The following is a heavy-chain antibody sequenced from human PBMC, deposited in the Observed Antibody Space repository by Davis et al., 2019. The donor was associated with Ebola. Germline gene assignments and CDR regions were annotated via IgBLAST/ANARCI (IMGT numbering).Heavy chain of an antibody. V-gene: IGHV4-34*01. D-gene: IGHD2-2*01. CDR1: DGSFSGYY. CDR2: INHSGST. CDR3: ARGVVVVPAARPYYFYYYMDV. J-gene: IGHJ6*03. Sequence: MPSETLSLTCAVYDGSFSGYYWSWIRQPPGKGLEWIGEINHSGSTNYNPSLKSRVTISVDTSKNQFSLKLSSVTAADTAVYYCARGVVVVPAARPYYFYYYMDVWGKGTTVTVSS.